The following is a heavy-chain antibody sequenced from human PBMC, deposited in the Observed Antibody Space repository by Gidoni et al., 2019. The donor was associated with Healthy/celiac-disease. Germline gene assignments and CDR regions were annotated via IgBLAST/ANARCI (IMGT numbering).Heavy chain of an antibody. CDR3: ARGADSSGWYEIY. CDR1: GFTFSSYA. D-gene: IGHD6-19*01. J-gene: IGHJ4*02. Sequence: QVQLVESGGGVVQPGRSLRLSCAASGFTFSSYAMHWVRQAPGKGLEWVAVISYDGSNKYYADSVKGRFTISRDNSKNTLYLQMNSLRAEDTAVYYCARGADSSGWYEIYWGQGTLVTVSS. V-gene: IGHV3-30*04. CDR2: ISYDGSNK.